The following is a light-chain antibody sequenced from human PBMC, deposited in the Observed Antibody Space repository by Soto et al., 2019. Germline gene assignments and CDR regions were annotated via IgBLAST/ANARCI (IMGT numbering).Light chain of an antibody. CDR1: QDISNY. V-gene: IGKV1-17*03. CDR3: HHHKPYPRT. Sequence: DIQVTQSPSAMSASVGDRVTITCRANQDISNYLVWFQQRPGEVPKLLIYAASTLESGVPSRFSGSASGTEFALTISSLQPEDFATYYCHHHKPYPRTFGRGT. J-gene: IGKJ1*01. CDR2: AAS.